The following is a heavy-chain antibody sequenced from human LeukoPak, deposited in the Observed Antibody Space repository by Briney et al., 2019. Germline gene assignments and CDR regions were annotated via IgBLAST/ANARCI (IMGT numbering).Heavy chain of an antibody. Sequence: GGSLRLSCAASGFTFSSYWMSWVRQAPGKGLEWVANIKQDGSEKYYVDSVKGRFTISRDNAKNSLYPQRNSLRAEDTAVYYCARDRGYCSGGSCYEYYFDYWGQGTLVTVSS. V-gene: IGHV3-7*01. D-gene: IGHD2-15*01. CDR1: GFTFSSYW. CDR3: ARDRGYCSGGSCYEYYFDY. J-gene: IGHJ4*02. CDR2: IKQDGSEK.